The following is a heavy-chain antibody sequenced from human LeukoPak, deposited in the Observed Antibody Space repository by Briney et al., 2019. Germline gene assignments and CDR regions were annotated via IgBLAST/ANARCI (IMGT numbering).Heavy chain of an antibody. CDR3: ARQKPRLLWFGDYMDV. J-gene: IGHJ6*03. CDR1: GGTFSGYY. CDR2: INHSGST. V-gene: IGHV4-34*01. Sequence: SETLSLTCAAYGGTFSGYYWSWIRQPPGKGLEWIGEINHSGSTNYNPSLKSRVTISVDTSKNQFSLKLSSVTAADTAVYYCARQKPRLLWFGDYMDVWGKGTTVSISS. D-gene: IGHD3-10*01.